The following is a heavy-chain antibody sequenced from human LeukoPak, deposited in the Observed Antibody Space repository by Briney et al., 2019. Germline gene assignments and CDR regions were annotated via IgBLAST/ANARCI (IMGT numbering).Heavy chain of an antibody. J-gene: IGHJ5*02. Sequence: SETLSLTCAVYGGSFSGYYWSWIRQPPGKGLEWIGEINHSGSTNYNPSLKSRVTISVDTSKNQFSLKLSSVTAADTAVYYCATMVAHSGSYVWFDPWGQGTLVTVSS. D-gene: IGHD1-26*01. CDR3: ATMVAHSGSYVWFDP. V-gene: IGHV4-34*01. CDR1: GGSFSGYY. CDR2: INHSGST.